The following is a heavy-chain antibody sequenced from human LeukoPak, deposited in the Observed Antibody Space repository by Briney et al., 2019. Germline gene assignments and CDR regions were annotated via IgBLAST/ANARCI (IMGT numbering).Heavy chain of an antibody. CDR1: GFTFDDYG. CDR2: INWNGGST. Sequence: GGSLRLSCAASGFTFDDYGMSWVRQAPGKGLEWVSGINWNGGSTGYADSVKGRFTISRDNAKNSLYLQMNSLRAEDTALYHCARGIEYYYGSGSYGNWFDPWGQGTLVTVSS. J-gene: IGHJ5*02. V-gene: IGHV3-20*01. CDR3: ARGIEYYYGSGSYGNWFDP. D-gene: IGHD3-10*01.